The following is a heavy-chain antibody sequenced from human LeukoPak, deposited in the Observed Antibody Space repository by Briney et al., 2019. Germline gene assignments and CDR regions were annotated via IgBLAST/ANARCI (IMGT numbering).Heavy chain of an antibody. D-gene: IGHD2-21*02. CDR1: GFTVSSNF. V-gene: IGHV3-53*01. CDR2: IYSSATT. CDR3: AKDHGNCGGDCNDY. J-gene: IGHJ4*02. Sequence: GGSLRLSCAASGFTVSSNFMSWVRQAPGKGLEWVSVIYSSATTNYADFVKGRFTISRDTSKNTLYLQMNSLRAEDTAVYYCAKDHGNCGGDCNDYWGQGTLVTVSS.